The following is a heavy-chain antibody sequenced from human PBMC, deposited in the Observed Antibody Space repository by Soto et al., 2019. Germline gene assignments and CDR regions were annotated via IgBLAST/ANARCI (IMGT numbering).Heavy chain of an antibody. Sequence: ASETLSLTCTVSGGSVSSGSYYWSWIRQPPGKGLEWIGYIYYSGSTNYNPSLKSRVTTSVDTSKNQFSLKLSSVTAADTAVYYCARDRNIAAAGWGFDPWGQGTLVTVSS. CDR1: GGSVSSGSYY. CDR3: ARDRNIAAAGWGFDP. V-gene: IGHV4-61*01. D-gene: IGHD6-13*01. J-gene: IGHJ5*02. CDR2: IYYSGST.